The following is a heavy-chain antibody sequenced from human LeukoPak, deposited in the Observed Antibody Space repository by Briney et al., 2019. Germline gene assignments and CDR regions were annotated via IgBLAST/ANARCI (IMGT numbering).Heavy chain of an antibody. CDR2: INSDGSST. V-gene: IGHV3-74*01. J-gene: IGHJ6*03. CDR1: GFTFSSYA. D-gene: IGHD3-10*01. CDR3: ARAGPPFYYMDV. Sequence: GGSLRLSCAASGFTFSSYAMSWVRQAPGKGLVWVSRINSDGSSTSYADSVKGRFTISRDNAKNTLYLQMNSLRAEDTAVYYCARAGPPFYYMDVWGKGTAVTVSS.